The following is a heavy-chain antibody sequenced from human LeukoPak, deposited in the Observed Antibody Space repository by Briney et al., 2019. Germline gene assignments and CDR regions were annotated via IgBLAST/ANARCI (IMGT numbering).Heavy chain of an antibody. CDR1: GGSISSYY. CDR2: IYYSGIT. J-gene: IGHJ4*02. CDR3: VSTNYNPSLKSRVTTSVDTSKNQFSLKLSSVTAADTAVYYCARAPYDILTGYYSFDY. D-gene: IGHD3-10*01. V-gene: IGHV4-59*12. Sequence: PSETLSLTWTVSGGSISSYYWSWIRQPPGKGLEWIGYIYYSGITNYNPSLKSRATISVDTSKNRLPLNLRSVACSHTPLYYSVSTNYNPSLKSRVTTSVDTSKNQFSLKLSSVTAADTAVYYCARAPYDILTGYYSFDYWGEGTLVTVSS.